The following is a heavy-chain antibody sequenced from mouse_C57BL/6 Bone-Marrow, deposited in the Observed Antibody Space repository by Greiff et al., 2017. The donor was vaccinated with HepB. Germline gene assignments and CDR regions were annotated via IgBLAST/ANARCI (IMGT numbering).Heavy chain of an antibody. CDR1: GYTFTSYW. D-gene: IGHD2-4*01. J-gene: IGHJ2*01. V-gene: IGHV1-64*01. CDR3: TRRGIYDYALYY. CDR2: IHPNSGST. Sequence: VKLMESGAELVKPGASVKLSCKASGYTFTSYWMHWVKQRPGQGLEWIGMIHPNSGSTNYNGKFKSKATLTVDKSSSTAYMQLSSLTSEDSAVYYCTRRGIYDYALYYWGQGTTLTVSS.